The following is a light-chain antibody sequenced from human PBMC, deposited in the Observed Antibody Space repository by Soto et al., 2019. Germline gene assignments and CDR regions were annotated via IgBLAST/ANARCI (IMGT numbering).Light chain of an antibody. J-gene: IGLJ2*01. V-gene: IGLV2-8*01. CDR1: SSDVGDYNS. Sequence: QSVPTQPPSASGSPGQSVIISCTGTSSDVGDYNSVSWFQHHPGKAPKLMIYEVNKRPSGVPDRFSGSKSGNTAFLAVSGLQAEDEAEYYCISYAGGTVVFGGGTQLTVL. CDR3: ISYAGGTVV. CDR2: EVN.